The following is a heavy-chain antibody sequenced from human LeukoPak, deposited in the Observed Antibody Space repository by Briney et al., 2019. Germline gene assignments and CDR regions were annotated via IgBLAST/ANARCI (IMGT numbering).Heavy chain of an antibody. CDR2: IYYSGTT. D-gene: IGHD5-18*01. CDR1: GGSISSYY. Sequence: SETLSLTCTVSGGSISSYYWSWIRQPPGKGLEWIGYIYYSGTTNYNPSLKSRVTILVDTSKNQFSLKLSSVTAADTAMYYCARHSTAGHSHGLFDYWGQGTLVTVYS. CDR3: ARHSTAGHSHGLFDY. J-gene: IGHJ4*02. V-gene: IGHV4-59*08.